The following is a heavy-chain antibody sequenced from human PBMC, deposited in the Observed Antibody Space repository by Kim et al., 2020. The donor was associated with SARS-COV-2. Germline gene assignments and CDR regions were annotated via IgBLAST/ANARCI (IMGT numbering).Heavy chain of an antibody. D-gene: IGHD2-21*01. J-gene: IGHJ4*02. CDR2: ISWNSGNI. CDR1: GFTFAASA. CDR3: AKDYSAGGVIVGVEY. V-gene: IGHV3-9*01. Sequence: GGSLRLSCVASGFTFAASAMHWVRQAPGKGLEWVSGISWNSGNIDYADSVKGRFTISRDNAKNSLYLQMNSLRAEDTALYYCAKDYSAGGVIVGVEYRGEGTLVAVPS.